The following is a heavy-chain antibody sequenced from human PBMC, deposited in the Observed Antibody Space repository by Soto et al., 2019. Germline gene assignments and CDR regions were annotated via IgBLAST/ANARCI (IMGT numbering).Heavy chain of an antibody. J-gene: IGHJ4*02. CDR2: ISSSSSYI. Sequence: GGSLRLSCAASGFTFSSYSMNWVRQAPGKGLEWVSSISSSSSYIYYADSVKGRFTISRDNAKNSLYLQMNSLRAEDTAVYYCARDLEDTAMVTGFDYWGQGTLVTVSS. CDR1: GFTFSSYS. CDR3: ARDLEDTAMVTGFDY. V-gene: IGHV3-21*01. D-gene: IGHD5-18*01.